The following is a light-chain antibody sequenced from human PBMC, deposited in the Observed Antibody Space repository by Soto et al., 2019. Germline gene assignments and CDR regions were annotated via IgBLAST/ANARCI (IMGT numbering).Light chain of an antibody. J-gene: IGKJ1*01. CDR1: QGISNE. CDR3: LQDYTYPWT. Sequence: IQMTQSPPALSTSVRDSDTITCXASQGISNELGWYQQRPGKAPKVLIYGASNLQSGVPSRFSGSASGTDFTLTISSLQPEDFATYYCLQDYTYPWTFGQRAKV. CDR2: GAS. V-gene: IGKV1-6*01.